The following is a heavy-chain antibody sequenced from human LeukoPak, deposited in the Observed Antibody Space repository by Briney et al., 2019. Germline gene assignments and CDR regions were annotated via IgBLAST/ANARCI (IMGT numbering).Heavy chain of an antibody. J-gene: IGHJ2*01. CDR2: KYYSGNT. V-gene: IGHV4-59*02. CDR1: GGFVSTYF. D-gene: IGHD2-15*01. Sequence: SETRSLTCNVAGGFVSTYFWSWIRQSPGKGLEWIGYKYYSGNTNYSPSLQSRVTISVDTSTNQVFLQLTSVTAADTAVYYCARGEGGYYSHWHFDLWGRGILVSVSS. CDR3: ARGEGGYYSHWHFDL.